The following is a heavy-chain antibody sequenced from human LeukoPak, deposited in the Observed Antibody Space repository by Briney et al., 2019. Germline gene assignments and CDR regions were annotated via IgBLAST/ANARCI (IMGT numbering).Heavy chain of an antibody. V-gene: IGHV4-59*01. J-gene: IGHJ3*02. CDR3: ARITYGDNHSDI. CDR1: GGSISSYY. Sequence: PSETLSLTCTVSGGSISSYYWSWIRQPPGKGLEWIGYIYYSGSTNYNPSLKSRVTISVDTSKNQFSLKLNSVTAADTAVYYCARITYGDNHSDIWGQGTMVTVSS. D-gene: IGHD4-23*01. CDR2: IYYSGST.